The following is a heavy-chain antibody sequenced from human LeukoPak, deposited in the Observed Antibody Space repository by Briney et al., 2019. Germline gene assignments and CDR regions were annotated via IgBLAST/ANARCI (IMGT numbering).Heavy chain of an antibody. CDR1: GYTLTELS. Sequence: VASVKVSCKVSGYTLTELSMHWVRQAPGKGLEWMGGFDPEDGETIYAQKFEGRVTMTEDTSTDTAYMELSSLRSEDTAVYYCARGGGNKVAAAHFDYWGQGTLVTVSS. CDR2: FDPEDGET. CDR3: ARGGGNKVAAAHFDY. V-gene: IGHV1-24*01. D-gene: IGHD6-13*01. J-gene: IGHJ4*02.